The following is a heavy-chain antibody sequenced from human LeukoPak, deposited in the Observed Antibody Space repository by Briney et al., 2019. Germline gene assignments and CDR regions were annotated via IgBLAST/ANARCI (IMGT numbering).Heavy chain of an antibody. V-gene: IGHV3-43*02. Sequence: GMSLRLSCGASGFTFSRYAMHWVRQGPGKGLEWVSLISGDGGSIYYADSVKGRFTISRDNSKNSLYLQMNSLRTEDTALYYCAKEDYSSSWYALDYWGQGTLVTVSS. D-gene: IGHD6-13*01. CDR2: ISGDGGSI. CDR3: AKEDYSSSWYALDY. CDR1: GFTFSRYA. J-gene: IGHJ4*02.